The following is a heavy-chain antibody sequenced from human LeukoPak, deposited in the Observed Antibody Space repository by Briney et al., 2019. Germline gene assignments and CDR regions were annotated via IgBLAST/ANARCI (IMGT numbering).Heavy chain of an antibody. J-gene: IGHJ4*02. CDR1: GGSFSGYY. CDR3: ARGPLNDSSGLDQYYFDY. D-gene: IGHD3-22*01. CDR2: INHSGGT. V-gene: IGHV4-34*01. Sequence: PSETLSLTCAVYGGSFSGYYWSWIRQPPGKGLEWIGEINHSGGTNYNPSLKSRVTISVDTSKNQFSLKLSSVTAADTAVYYCARGPLNDSSGLDQYYFDYWGQGTLVTVSS.